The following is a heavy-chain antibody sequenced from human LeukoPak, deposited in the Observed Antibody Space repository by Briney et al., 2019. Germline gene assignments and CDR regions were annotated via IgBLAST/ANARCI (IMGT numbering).Heavy chain of an antibody. CDR3: ARAIDGYSYDRGYYMDV. D-gene: IGHD5-18*01. Sequence: SQTLSLTCTVSGGSISSGDYYWSWIRQPPGKDLEWTGYIYYSGSTYYNPSLKSRVTISVDTSKNQFSLKLSSVTAADTAVYYCARAIDGYSYDRGYYMDVWGKGTTVTVSS. J-gene: IGHJ6*03. V-gene: IGHV4-30-4*08. CDR2: IYYSGST. CDR1: GGSISSGDYY.